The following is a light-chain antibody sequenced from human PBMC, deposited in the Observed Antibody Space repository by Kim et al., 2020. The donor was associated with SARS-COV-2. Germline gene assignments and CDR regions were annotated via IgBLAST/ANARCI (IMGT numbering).Light chain of an antibody. CDR2: KAS. CDR1: QGISSW. Sequence: SASVGDRVAITFRTSQGISSWLSWYQQKPGKAPKLLIYKASSLECGVPSRFSGSGSGTEFTLTISSLQPDDFATYYCQQYNSYSYTFGQGTKLEI. V-gene: IGKV1-5*03. CDR3: QQYNSYSYT. J-gene: IGKJ2*01.